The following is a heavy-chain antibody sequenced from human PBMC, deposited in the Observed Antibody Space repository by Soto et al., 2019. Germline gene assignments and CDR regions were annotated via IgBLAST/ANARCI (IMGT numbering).Heavy chain of an antibody. CDR1: GFTFSSYW. Sequence: PGGSLRLSCAASGFTFSSYWMSWVRQAPGKGLEWVANIKQDGSEKYYVDSVKGRFTISRDNAKNSLYLQMNSLRAEDTAVCYCARKGPTRRNYYFDYWGQGTLVTVSS. CDR2: IKQDGSEK. V-gene: IGHV3-7*01. CDR3: ARKGPTRRNYYFDY. J-gene: IGHJ4*02.